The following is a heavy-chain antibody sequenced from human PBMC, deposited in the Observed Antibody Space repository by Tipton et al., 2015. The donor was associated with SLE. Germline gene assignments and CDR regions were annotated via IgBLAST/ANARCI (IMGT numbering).Heavy chain of an antibody. Sequence: LRLSCTVSGGSLSSYYWSWIRQSPEKGLEWIGYLSYSGSTNYNPSLESRVTISVDTSKNQFSLKLSSVTAADTAVYYCARSVAAAGSAFDSWGQGTLVTVSS. CDR1: GGSLSSYY. J-gene: IGHJ4*02. CDR2: LSYSGST. D-gene: IGHD6-19*01. CDR3: ARSVAAAGSAFDS. V-gene: IGHV4-59*08.